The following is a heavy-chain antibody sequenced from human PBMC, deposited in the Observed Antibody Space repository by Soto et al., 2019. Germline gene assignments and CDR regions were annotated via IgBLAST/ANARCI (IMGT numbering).Heavy chain of an antibody. CDR1: GYTFTSYG. V-gene: IGHV1-18*01. J-gene: IGHJ4*02. Sequence: ASVKVSCKASGYTFTSYGISWVRQAPGQGLEWMGWISAYNGNTNYAQKLQGRVTMTTDTSTSTAYMELRSLRSGDTAVYYYARDRCSSTSCYVTNYFDYWGQGTLVTVSS. CDR2: ISAYNGNT. D-gene: IGHD2-2*01. CDR3: ARDRCSSTSCYVTNYFDY.